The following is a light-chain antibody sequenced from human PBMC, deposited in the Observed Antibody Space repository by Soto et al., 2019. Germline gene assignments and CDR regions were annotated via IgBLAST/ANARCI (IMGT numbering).Light chain of an antibody. Sequence: DIVLTQSPGTLSLSPGERATLSCRASQSVSGSSLACYQQKPGQAPRLLIYGASSRATGIPDRLSGSGSGTDFTLTINRLEPEDFALSYCQQYDSSPSSFTFGPGTKVDIK. CDR1: QSVSGSS. CDR2: GAS. J-gene: IGKJ3*01. V-gene: IGKV3-20*01. CDR3: QQYDSSPSSFT.